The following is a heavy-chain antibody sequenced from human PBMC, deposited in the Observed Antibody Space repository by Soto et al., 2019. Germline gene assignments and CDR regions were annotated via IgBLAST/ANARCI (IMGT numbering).Heavy chain of an antibody. CDR3: ATMSGPAGDTIDY. J-gene: IGHJ4*02. D-gene: IGHD3-3*01. Sequence: PSETLSLTCTVSGGSISSGDYYWSWNRQPPGKGLEWIGYIYYSGSTYYNPSLKSRVTISVDTSKNQFSLKLSSVTAADTAVYYWATMSGPAGDTIDYWGQGTLVTVFS. CDR1: GGSISSGDYY. CDR2: IYYSGST. V-gene: IGHV4-30-4*01.